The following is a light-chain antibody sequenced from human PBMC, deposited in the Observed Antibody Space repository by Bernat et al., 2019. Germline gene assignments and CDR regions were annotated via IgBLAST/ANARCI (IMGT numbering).Light chain of an antibody. CDR1: NNNVGRRG. V-gene: IGLV10-54*04. CDR2: RDN. J-gene: IGLJ2*01. Sequence: QAGLTQPPSVSRDLRQSATLSCTGNNNNVGRRGATWLQQHQGHPPKLLSFRDNNRPSGISEGFSASRSGNTASLTITGLQPEDEADYYCAAWDSSLSAWVFGGGTKLAVL. CDR3: AAWDSSLSAWV.